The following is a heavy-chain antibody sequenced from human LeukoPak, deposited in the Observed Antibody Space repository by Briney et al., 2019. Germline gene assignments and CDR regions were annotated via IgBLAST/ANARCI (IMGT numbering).Heavy chain of an antibody. J-gene: IGHJ4*02. CDR2: MSFDGNDE. Sequence: QPGRSLRLSCAASGFTFRTYGMHWVRQVPGKGLEWMAYMSFDGNDEDVADSVRGRFTITRDNLKNTLSLHMNSLRPEDTALYYCARTPMVRGGYFDYWGQGTLVSVSS. CDR1: GFTFRTYG. V-gene: IGHV3-30*04. CDR3: ARTPMVRGGYFDY. D-gene: IGHD3-10*01.